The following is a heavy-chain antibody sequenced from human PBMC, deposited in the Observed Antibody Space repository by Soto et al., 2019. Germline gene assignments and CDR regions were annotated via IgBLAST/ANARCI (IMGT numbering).Heavy chain of an antibody. D-gene: IGHD1-26*01. CDR2: IWYDGSNK. V-gene: IGHV3-33*01. CDR3: ARDSPEIVGATLFDY. CDR1: GFTFSSYG. Sequence: GGSLRLSCAASGFTFSSYGMHWVRQAPGKGLEWVAVIWYDGSNKYYADSVKGRFTISRDNSKNTLYLQMNSLRAEDTAVYYCARDSPEIVGATLFDYWGQGTLVTVSS. J-gene: IGHJ4*02.